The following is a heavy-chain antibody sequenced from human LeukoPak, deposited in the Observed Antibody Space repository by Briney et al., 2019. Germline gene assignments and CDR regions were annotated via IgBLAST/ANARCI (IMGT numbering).Heavy chain of an antibody. CDR2: TRHDGSND. Sequence: GGSLRLSCAASGFTFNTYGMHWVRQAPGKGLEWVAFTRHDGSNDYYTDSVKGRFTISRDNSKNTLYLQMNSLRAEDTAVYYCARSYYYDSSGTPDCWGQGTLVTVSS. V-gene: IGHV3-30*02. CDR3: ARSYYYDSSGTPDC. J-gene: IGHJ4*02. CDR1: GFTFNTYG. D-gene: IGHD3-22*01.